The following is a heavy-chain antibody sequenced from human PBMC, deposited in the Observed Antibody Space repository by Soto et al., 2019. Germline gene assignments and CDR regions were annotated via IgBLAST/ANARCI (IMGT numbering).Heavy chain of an antibody. CDR3: ARHVQSGGYELWECFDY. Sequence: SETLSLTCTVSGGSISSYYWSWIRQPPGKGLEWIAYSYYSGSTNYNPSLKSRVTISVDTSKNQFSLKLSSVTAADTAVYYCARHVQSGGYELWECFDYWAQRTLVTVSS. V-gene: IGHV4-59*08. CDR2: SYYSGST. CDR1: GGSISSYY. J-gene: IGHJ4*02. D-gene: IGHD5-12*01.